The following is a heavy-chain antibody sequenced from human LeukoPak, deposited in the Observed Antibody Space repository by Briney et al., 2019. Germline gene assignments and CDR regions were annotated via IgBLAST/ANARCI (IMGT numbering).Heavy chain of an antibody. D-gene: IGHD3-22*01. V-gene: IGHV3-11*01. CDR2: ISGSGSTI. Sequence: PGGSLRLSCAASGFTFSDYYMSWIRQAPGKGLEWVSYISGSGSTIYYADSVKGRFTISRDNAKNSLYLQMNSLRAEDTAVYYCAGDPARDYYDTSGYFRRVDYWGQGTLVTVSS. CDR3: AGDPARDYYDTSGYFRRVDY. J-gene: IGHJ4*02. CDR1: GFTFSDYY.